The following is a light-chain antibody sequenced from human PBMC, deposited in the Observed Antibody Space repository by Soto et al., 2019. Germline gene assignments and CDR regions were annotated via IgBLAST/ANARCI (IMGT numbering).Light chain of an antibody. V-gene: IGKV3-11*01. CDR1: QSINSN. J-gene: IGKJ5*01. CDR2: DAS. CDR3: QQRSNWPT. Sequence: EVVMTQSPATLSVSPGERGTLSCRASQSINSNLAWYQQKPGRPPRLLIYDASTRATGVPARFSGSGSGTDFTLTISSLEPEDFAVYYCQQRSNWPTFGQGTRLEVK.